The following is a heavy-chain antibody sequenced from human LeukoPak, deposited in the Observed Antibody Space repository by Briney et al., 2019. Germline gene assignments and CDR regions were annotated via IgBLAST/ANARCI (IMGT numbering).Heavy chain of an antibody. J-gene: IGHJ4*02. V-gene: IGHV3-7*01. CDR1: GFTFSRSW. Sequence: GGSLRLSCAASGFTFSRSWMTWVRQVPGKGLEWVASIKEDGSEKKYLDSVRGRFTISRDNAKKSLYLQMNSLRAEDTAVYYCARDDGRGFDSWGQGTLVTVSS. CDR2: IKEDGSEK. CDR3: ARDDGRGFDS. D-gene: IGHD2-15*01.